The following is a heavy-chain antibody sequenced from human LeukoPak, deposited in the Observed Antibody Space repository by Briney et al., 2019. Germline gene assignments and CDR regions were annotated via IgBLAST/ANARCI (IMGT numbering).Heavy chain of an antibody. D-gene: IGHD2-2*01. V-gene: IGHV3-48*02. CDR3: ARDYGYCRGNTCYASFDY. Sequence: VSLSLTCAASTFTVSCYGWKWHRPAPGIGLEWFSNTNNGTTDYYADSVKGRFTVSRDNARKSAYLQMNSLRDEDTAMYYCARDYGYCRGNTCYASFDYWGHGTLVTVSS. CDR1: TFTVSCYG. CDR2: TNNGTTD. J-gene: IGHJ4*01.